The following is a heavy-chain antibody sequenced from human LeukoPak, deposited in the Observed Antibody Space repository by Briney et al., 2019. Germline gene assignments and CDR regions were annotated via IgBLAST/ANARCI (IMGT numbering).Heavy chain of an antibody. V-gene: IGHV4-59*08. CDR1: GGSISSYY. Sequence: SETLSLTCTVSGGSISSYYWSWIRQPPGKGLEWIGYIYYSGSTNYNPSLKSRVTISIDTSKNQFSLKLDSVTAADTAVYFCARAIPGYYYYYMDVWGKGTTVTVSS. D-gene: IGHD2-2*02. CDR3: ARAIPGYYYYYMDV. CDR2: IYYSGST. J-gene: IGHJ6*03.